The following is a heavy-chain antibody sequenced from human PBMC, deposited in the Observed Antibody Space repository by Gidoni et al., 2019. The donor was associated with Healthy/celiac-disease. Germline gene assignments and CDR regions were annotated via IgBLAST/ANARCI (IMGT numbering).Heavy chain of an antibody. CDR2: IKSKTDGGTT. CDR1: GCTFGNAG. J-gene: IGHJ3*02. V-gene: IGHV3-15*01. D-gene: IGHD2-21*02. CDR3: TTFVVVTAPPTSDAFDI. Sequence: EVQLVESGGGWVKPGGSLRLSGAASGCTFGNAGMSWVRQAPGKGLEWVGRIKSKTDGGTTDYAAPVKGRFTISRDDSKNTLYLQMNSLKTEDTAVYYCTTFVVVTAPPTSDAFDIWGQGTMVTVSS.